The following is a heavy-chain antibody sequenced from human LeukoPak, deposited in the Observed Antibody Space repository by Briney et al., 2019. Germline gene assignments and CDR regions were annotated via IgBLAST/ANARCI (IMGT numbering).Heavy chain of an antibody. CDR1: GFTFSTYS. CDR3: ARDSGHVDTAMAHDY. J-gene: IGHJ4*02. V-gene: IGHV3-30*04. CDR2: ISYDGTDK. Sequence: PGGSLRLSCAASGFTFSTYSIHWVRQAPGKGLEWVALISYDGTDKYYADSVKGRFTISRDNTMSTLYLQMNSLRAEDTAVYYCARDSGHVDTAMAHDYWGQGTLVTVSS. D-gene: IGHD5-18*01.